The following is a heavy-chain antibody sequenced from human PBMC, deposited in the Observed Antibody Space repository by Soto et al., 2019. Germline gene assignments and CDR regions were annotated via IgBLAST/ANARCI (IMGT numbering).Heavy chain of an antibody. CDR3: AKGDLDTSMAMAFDN. J-gene: IGHJ4*02. Sequence: QVQLVESGGGVVQPGRSLRLSCAASGFTFRSYGLHWVRQAPGKGLEWVAVISHDGSKTYDQGSVEGRFTISRDNFKNTLYLPMDSLRTEDTGMYYCAKGDLDTSMAMAFDNWGQGTLVTVSS. D-gene: IGHD5-18*01. CDR1: GFTFRSYG. V-gene: IGHV3-30*18. CDR2: ISHDGSKT.